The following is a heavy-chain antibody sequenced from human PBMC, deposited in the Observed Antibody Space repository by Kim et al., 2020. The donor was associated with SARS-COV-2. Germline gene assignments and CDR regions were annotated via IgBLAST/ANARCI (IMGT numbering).Heavy chain of an antibody. CDR1: GGSISSSSYY. CDR3: ARHGGYDSSGYLFY. V-gene: IGHV4-39*01. J-gene: IGHJ4*02. Sequence: SETLSLTCTVSGGSISSSSYYWGWIRQPPGKGLEWIGSIYYSGSTYYNPSLKSRVTKSVDTSKNQFSLKLSSVTAADTAVYYCARHGGYDSSGYLFYWGQGTLVTVSS. D-gene: IGHD3-22*01. CDR2: IYYSGST.